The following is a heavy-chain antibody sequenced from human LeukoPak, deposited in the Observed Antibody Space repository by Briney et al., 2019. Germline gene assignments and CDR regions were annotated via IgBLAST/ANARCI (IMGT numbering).Heavy chain of an antibody. CDR3: ARDPTGFIDWFDP. V-gene: IGHV1-69*04. CDR1: GGTFSSYA. Sequence: SVKVSCKASGGTFSSYAISWVRQAPGQGLEWMGRIIPILGIANYAQKFQGRVTITADKSTSTAYMELSSLRSEDTAVYYCARDPTGFIDWFDPWGQGTLVTVSS. CDR2: IIPILGIA. D-gene: IGHD1-1*01. J-gene: IGHJ5*02.